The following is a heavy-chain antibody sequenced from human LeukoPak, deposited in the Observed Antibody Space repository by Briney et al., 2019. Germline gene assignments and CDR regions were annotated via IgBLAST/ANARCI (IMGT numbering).Heavy chain of an antibody. CDR3: AKGDLRYIDWLFADY. J-gene: IGHJ4*02. CDR1: GFTFSSYT. D-gene: IGHD3-9*01. V-gene: IGHV3-23*01. CDR2: ISVSGSST. Sequence: GGSLRLSCAASGFTFSSYTMIWVRQAPGKGLEWLSAISVSGSSTYYGDSVKGRFTIARDNSKNKLYLQMNSLRAEDTAVYYCAKGDLRYIDWLFADYWGQGTLVTVSS.